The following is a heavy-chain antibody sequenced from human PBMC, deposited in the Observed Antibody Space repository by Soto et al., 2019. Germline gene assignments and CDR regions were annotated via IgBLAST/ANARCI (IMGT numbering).Heavy chain of an antibody. J-gene: IGHJ3*02. V-gene: IGHV4-59*01. CDR3: ARPYSGSYNDAFDI. D-gene: IGHD1-26*01. CDR2: IYYSGCT. CDR1: GGSISSYY. Sequence: SETVSLTCTVFGGSISSYYWSCIRQPPGKGLEWIGYIYYSGCTKYIPSLKIRVTISVDTSKNQFSLKLSSVTAADTAVYYCARPYSGSYNDAFDIWRQGTMVTVSS.